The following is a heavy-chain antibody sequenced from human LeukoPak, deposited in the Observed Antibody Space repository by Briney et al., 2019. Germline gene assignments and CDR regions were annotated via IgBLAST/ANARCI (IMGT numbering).Heavy chain of an antibody. V-gene: IGHV4-31*03. CDR3: SRESGAFCPFGY. J-gene: IGHJ4*02. Sequence: SETLSLTCTVSGGPLSSGGYYWRWTRQHPGKGLEWIGHIYNSGSTSYNPSLNGRVTMSLDGSRNQLSLTLTSVTAADTAIYYCSRESGAFCPFGYWGQGTLVIVPP. CDR1: GGPLSSGGYY. CDR2: IYNSGST. D-gene: IGHD1-26*01.